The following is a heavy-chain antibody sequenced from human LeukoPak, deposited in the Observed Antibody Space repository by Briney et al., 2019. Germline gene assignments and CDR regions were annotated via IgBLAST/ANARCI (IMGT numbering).Heavy chain of an antibody. CDR3: ARENVDTAMGLDY. CDR1: GGSISSYY. D-gene: IGHD5-18*01. Sequence: SETLSLTCTVSGGSISSYYWSWIRQPDGKGLEWIGRIYTSGSTNYNPSLKSRVTMSVDTSKNQFSLKLSSVTAADTAVYYCARENVDTAMGLDYWGQGTLVTVSS. CDR2: IYTSGST. J-gene: IGHJ4*02. V-gene: IGHV4-4*07.